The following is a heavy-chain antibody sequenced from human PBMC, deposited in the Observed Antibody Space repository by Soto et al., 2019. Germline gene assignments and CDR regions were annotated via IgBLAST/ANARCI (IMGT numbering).Heavy chain of an antibody. V-gene: IGHV4-59*01. Sequence: PSETLSLTCTVSGGSSSSNYWTWIRQPPGKGLEWIGYVYHSGSTNYNPSLNSRVTMSDDTSKSQFSLKVNSMTAADTAVYYCARYRREAVAGYTSENWGQGIMVTVSS. CDR2: VYHSGST. CDR1: GGSSSSNY. D-gene: IGHD6-13*01. CDR3: ARYRREAVAGYTSEN. J-gene: IGHJ4*02.